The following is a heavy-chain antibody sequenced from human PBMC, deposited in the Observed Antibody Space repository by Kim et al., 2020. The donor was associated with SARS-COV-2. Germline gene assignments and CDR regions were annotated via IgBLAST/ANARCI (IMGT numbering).Heavy chain of an antibody. J-gene: IGHJ1*01. D-gene: IGHD3-22*01. Sequence: ADAVMGRLTISRDHSKNTLYLQMNSLRAEDTAVYYCATVVFYYDAGYFKNWGQGTLVIVSS. CDR3: ATVVFYYDAGYFKN. V-gene: IGHV3-66*01.